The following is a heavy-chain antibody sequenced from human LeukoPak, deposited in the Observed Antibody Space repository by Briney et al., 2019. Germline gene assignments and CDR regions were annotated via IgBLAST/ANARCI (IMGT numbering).Heavy chain of an antibody. Sequence: GESLKISCKGSGYSFTSYWIGWVRQMPGKGLEWMGIIYPGDSDTRYSPSFQGQVTISADKSISTAYLQWSSLKASDTAMYYCARPVGSSGYPYYFDYWGQGTLVTVSS. J-gene: IGHJ4*02. CDR1: GYSFTSYW. CDR2: IYPGDSDT. CDR3: ARPVGSSGYPYYFDY. V-gene: IGHV5-51*01. D-gene: IGHD3-22*01.